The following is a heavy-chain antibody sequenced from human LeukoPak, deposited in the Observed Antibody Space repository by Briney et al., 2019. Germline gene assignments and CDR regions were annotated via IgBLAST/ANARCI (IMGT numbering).Heavy chain of an antibody. V-gene: IGHV3-7*01. CDR3: ARDRKWELLRWFDP. Sequence: PGGSLRLSCAASGFTFSTYLMSWVRQAPGKGLEWVANIKQDGSEKYYVDSVKGRFTISRDNAKNSLYLQMNSLRAEDTAVYYCARDRKWELLRWFDPWGQGTLVTVSS. D-gene: IGHD1-26*01. CDR2: IKQDGSEK. J-gene: IGHJ5*02. CDR1: GFTFSTYL.